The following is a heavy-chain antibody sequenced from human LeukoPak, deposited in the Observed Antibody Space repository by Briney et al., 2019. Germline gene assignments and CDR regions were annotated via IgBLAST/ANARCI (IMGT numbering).Heavy chain of an antibody. J-gene: IGHJ1*01. CDR2: IIPILGIA. Sequence: SVKVSCKASGGTFSSYAISWVRQPPGQGLEWMGRIIPILGIANDAQKFQGRVTITADKSTSTAYIELSSLRSEDTAVYYCASEDGCTPGVAEYFQHWGQGTLVTVSS. D-gene: IGHD5-24*01. CDR1: GGTFSSYA. CDR3: ASEDGCTPGVAEYFQH. V-gene: IGHV1-69*04.